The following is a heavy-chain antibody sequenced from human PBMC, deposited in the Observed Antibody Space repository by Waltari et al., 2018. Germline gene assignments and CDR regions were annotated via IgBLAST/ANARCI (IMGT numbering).Heavy chain of an antibody. CDR1: GFAFSSYA. CDR2: ISSNGGST. J-gene: IGHJ3*02. V-gene: IGHV3-64*01. Sequence: DVYLVKFGRGFVHAGGSLRLSCAASGFAFSSYAMHWVRQAPGKGLEYVSAISSNGGSTYYANSVKGRFTISRDNSKNTLYLQMGSLRAEDMAVYYCARSPRRGITIFGVALDAFDI. D-gene: IGHD3-3*01. CDR3: ARSPRRGITIFGVALDAFDI.